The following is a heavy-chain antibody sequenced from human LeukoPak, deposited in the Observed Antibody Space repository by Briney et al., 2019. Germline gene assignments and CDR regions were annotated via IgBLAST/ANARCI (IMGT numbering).Heavy chain of an antibody. Sequence: GRSLRLSCAASGFTFSSYGMHWVRQAPGKGLEWVAVIRYDGSNKYYADSVKGRFTISRDNSKNTLYLQMNSLRAEDTAVYYCARDRSRTTVTTAFDYWGQGTLVTVSS. V-gene: IGHV3-33*01. CDR3: ARDRSRTTVTTAFDY. CDR2: IRYDGSNK. CDR1: GFTFSSYG. D-gene: IGHD4-17*01. J-gene: IGHJ4*02.